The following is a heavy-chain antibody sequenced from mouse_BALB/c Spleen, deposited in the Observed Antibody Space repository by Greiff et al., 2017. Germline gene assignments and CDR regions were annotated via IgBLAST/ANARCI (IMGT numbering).Heavy chain of an antibody. V-gene: IGHV8-8*01. CDR1: GFSLSTSGMG. Sequence: QVTLKECGPGILQPSQTLSLTCSFSGFSLSTSGMGVGWIRQPSGKGLEWLAHIWWDDDKRYNPALKSRLTISKDTSSNQVFLKIASVDTADTATYYCARIPITTVVATNAMDYWGQGTSVTVSS. CDR2: IWWDDDK. D-gene: IGHD1-1*01. J-gene: IGHJ4*01. CDR3: ARIPITTVVATNAMDY.